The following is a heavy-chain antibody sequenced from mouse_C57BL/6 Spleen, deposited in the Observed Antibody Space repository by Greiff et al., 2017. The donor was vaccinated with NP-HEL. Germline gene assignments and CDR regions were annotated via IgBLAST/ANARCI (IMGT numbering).Heavy chain of an antibody. Sequence: QVQLQQFGPELVKPGASVKISCKASGYAFSSSWMNWVKQRPGKGLEWIGRIYPGDGDTNYNGKFKGKATLTADKSSSTAYMQLSSLTSEDSAVYFCARHVDSSGSYYAMDYWGQGTSVTVSS. CDR2: IYPGDGDT. D-gene: IGHD3-2*02. V-gene: IGHV1-82*01. J-gene: IGHJ4*01. CDR3: ARHVDSSGSYYAMDY. CDR1: GYAFSSSW.